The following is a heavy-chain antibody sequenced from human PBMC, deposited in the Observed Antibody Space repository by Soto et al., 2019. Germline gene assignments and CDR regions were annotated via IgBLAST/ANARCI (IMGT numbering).Heavy chain of an antibody. CDR1: GFTFSSYW. CDR2: IKQDGSEK. J-gene: IGHJ6*03. CDR3: ARVEREKYYDFWSGYLRAPDYYYYMDV. Sequence: PGGSLRLSCAASGFTFSSYWMSWVRQAPGKGLEWVANIKQDGSEKYYVDSVKGRFTISRDNAKNSLYLQMNSLRAEDTAVYYCARVEREKYYDFWSGYLRAPDYYYYMDVWGKGTTVPVSS. D-gene: IGHD3-3*01. V-gene: IGHV3-7*01.